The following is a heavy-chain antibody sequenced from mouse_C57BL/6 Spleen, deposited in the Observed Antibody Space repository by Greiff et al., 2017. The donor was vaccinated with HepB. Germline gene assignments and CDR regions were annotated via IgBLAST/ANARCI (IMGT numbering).Heavy chain of an antibody. CDR3: ARPPYGSSSYAMDY. D-gene: IGHD1-1*01. CDR1: GYTFTSYG. V-gene: IGHV1-81*01. J-gene: IGHJ4*01. Sequence: QVQLQQSGAELARPGASVKLSCKASGYTFTSYGISWVKQRTGQGLEWIGEIYPRSGNTYYNEKFKGKATLTADKSSSTAYMELRSLTSEDSAVYFCARPPYGSSSYAMDYWGQGTSVTVSS. CDR2: IYPRSGNT.